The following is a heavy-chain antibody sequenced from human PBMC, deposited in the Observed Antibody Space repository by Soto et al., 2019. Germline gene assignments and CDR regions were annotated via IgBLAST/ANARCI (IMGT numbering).Heavy chain of an antibody. CDR1: GGTFSSYA. CDR3: ALIVGYCISTSCPDNWFDP. J-gene: IGHJ5*02. V-gene: IGHV1-69*13. D-gene: IGHD2-2*01. CDR2: IIPIFGTA. Sequence: GASVKVSCKASGGTFSSYAISWVRQAPGQGLEWMGGIIPIFGTANYAQKFQGRVTITADESTSTAYMELSSLRSEDTAVYYCALIVGYCISTSCPDNWFDPWGQGTLVTVSS.